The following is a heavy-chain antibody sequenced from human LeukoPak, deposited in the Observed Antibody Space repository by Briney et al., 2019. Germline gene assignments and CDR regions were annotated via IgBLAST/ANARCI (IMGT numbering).Heavy chain of an antibody. V-gene: IGHV3-30*04. J-gene: IGHJ4*02. CDR1: GFTFSSYA. D-gene: IGHD3-3*01. CDR2: ISYDGSNK. CDR3: ARGRSTYYDFWSGYYSFDY. Sequence: PGGSLRLSCAASGFTFSSYAMHRVRQAPGKGLEWVAVISYDGSNKYYADSVKGRFTISRDNSKNTLYLQMNSLRAEDTAVYYCARGRSTYYDFWSGYYSFDYWGQGTLVTVSS.